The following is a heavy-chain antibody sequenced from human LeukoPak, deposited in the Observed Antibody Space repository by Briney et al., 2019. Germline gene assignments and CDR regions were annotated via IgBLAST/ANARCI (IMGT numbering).Heavy chain of an antibody. D-gene: IGHD2-21*02. J-gene: IGHJ3*01. Sequence: GGSLRLSCAASGFIFSNYGMHWVRQAPGKGLEWVAFIRYDGSNTYYADSVKGRFTISRDNSQNTLYLQVNSLRPEDTAVYYCTKDHRGDCPSASCAFDVWGQGTMVTVSS. CDR3: TKDHRGDCPSASCAFDV. V-gene: IGHV3-30*02. CDR2: IRYDGSNT. CDR1: GFIFSNYG.